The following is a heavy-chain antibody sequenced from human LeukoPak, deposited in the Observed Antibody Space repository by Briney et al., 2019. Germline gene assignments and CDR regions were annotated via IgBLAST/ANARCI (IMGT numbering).Heavy chain of an antibody. Sequence: ASVKVSCKASGYTFTSYYMHWVRQAPGQGLEWMGIINPSGGSTIYAQKFQGRITMTRDTSTSTVYMELSSLRSEDTAVYYCARPTGVGATFDYWGQGTLVTVSS. J-gene: IGHJ4*02. CDR2: INPSGGST. CDR3: ARPTGVGATFDY. V-gene: IGHV1-46*01. CDR1: GYTFTSYY. D-gene: IGHD1-26*01.